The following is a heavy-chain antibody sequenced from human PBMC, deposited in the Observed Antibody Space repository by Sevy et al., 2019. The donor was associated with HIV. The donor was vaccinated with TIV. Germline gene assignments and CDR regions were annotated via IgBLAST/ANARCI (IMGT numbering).Heavy chain of an antibody. V-gene: IGHV3-30*02. J-gene: IGHJ6*02. D-gene: IGHD1-26*01. CDR1: GFTFSSYG. Sequence: GGSLRLSCAASGFTFSSYGMHWVRQAPGKGLEWVAFIRYDGNNKYYTGSVKGRFTISRDNSKNKLYLQMNSLRAEDTAVYYCAKGREQEYYYGMDVWGQGTTVTVSS. CDR3: AKGREQEYYYGMDV. CDR2: IRYDGNNK.